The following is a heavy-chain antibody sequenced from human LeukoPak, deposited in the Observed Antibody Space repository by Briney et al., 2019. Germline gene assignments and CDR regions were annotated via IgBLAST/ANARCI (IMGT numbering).Heavy chain of an antibody. V-gene: IGHV4-38-2*02. J-gene: IGHJ5*02. CDR2: IYHSGST. Sequence: SETLSLTCTVSGYSISSGYYWGWIRQPPGKGLEWIGSIYHSGSTYYNPSLKSRVTISVDSSKNQFSLRLSSVTAADTAVYYCARESLTWLQSRTSWFDPWGQGTLVTVSS. CDR3: ARESLTWLQSRTSWFDP. CDR1: GYSISSGYY. D-gene: IGHD5-24*01.